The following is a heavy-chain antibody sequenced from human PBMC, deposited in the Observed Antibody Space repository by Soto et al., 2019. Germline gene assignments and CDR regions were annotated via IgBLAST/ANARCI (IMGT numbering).Heavy chain of an antibody. CDR3: ARDVVRSTAGES. V-gene: IGHV1-69*01. D-gene: IGHD3-16*01. CDR1: GGSFSTSS. J-gene: IGHJ5*02. Sequence: QVQLVQSGTEVKEPGSSVKVSCKASGGSFSTSSFVWVRQGPGQGLEWMGGIIPIFSRTHLAQKFQGRVTFSADESTRTTYMELRSLTSEDTAIYYCARDVVRSTAGESWGQGPLVTVSS. CDR2: IIPIFSRT.